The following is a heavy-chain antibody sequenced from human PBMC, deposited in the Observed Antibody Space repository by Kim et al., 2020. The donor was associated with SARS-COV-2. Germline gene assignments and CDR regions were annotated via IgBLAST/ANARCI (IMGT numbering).Heavy chain of an antibody. Sequence: SETLSLTCAVSGASISSGSYYWGWIRQPPAKGLEWIGSVHYTGSTYYNPSLKSRVTISLDASKNQFSLKLSSVAAADTAVYYCARLDYSYGFYFDNWGQGTLVSVST. J-gene: IGHJ4*02. D-gene: IGHD4-4*01. CDR3: ARLDYSYGFYFDN. CDR2: VHYTGST. V-gene: IGHV4-39*01. CDR1: GASISSGSYY.